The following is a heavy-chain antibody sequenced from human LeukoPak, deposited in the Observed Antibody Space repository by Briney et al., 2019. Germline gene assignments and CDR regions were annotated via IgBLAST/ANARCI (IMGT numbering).Heavy chain of an antibody. CDR2: INTDGSSI. D-gene: IGHD1-14*01. V-gene: IGHV3-74*01. J-gene: IGHJ4*02. Sequence: GGSLRLSCAASGFTFSSYWMHWVRQVPGKGLVWVSRINTDGSSIRNADSVKGRFTISRDNAKNTLYLQMNGLKNEDTAVYYCVKDRGNHVTDYWGQGTLVTVSS. CDR1: GFTFSSYW. CDR3: VKDRGNHVTDY.